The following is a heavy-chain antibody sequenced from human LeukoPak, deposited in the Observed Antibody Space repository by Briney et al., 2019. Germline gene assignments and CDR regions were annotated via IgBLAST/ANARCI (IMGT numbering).Heavy chain of an antibody. J-gene: IGHJ3*02. CDR3: AKRFLEWLLGPDAFDI. CDR1: GFTFSSYG. CDR2: IRYDGSNK. Sequence: GGSLRLSCAASGFTFSSYGMHWVRQAPGKGLEWVAFIRYDGSNKYYADSVKGRFTISRDNSKNTLYLQMNSLRAEDTAVYYCAKRFLEWLLGPDAFDIWGQGTMVTVSS. D-gene: IGHD3-3*01. V-gene: IGHV3-30*02.